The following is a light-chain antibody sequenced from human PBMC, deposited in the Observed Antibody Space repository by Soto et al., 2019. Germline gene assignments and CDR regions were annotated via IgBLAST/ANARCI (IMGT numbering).Light chain of an antibody. Sequence: QAVVTQPPSVSGAPGQRVTISCTGSSSNIGAGYDVHWYQQFPGTAPKLLIYGNNNRPSGVTDRFSGSKSSTSASLDITGLQAEDEADYYCQSFDTRLNSVVFGGGTQLTVL. CDR3: QSFDTRLNSVV. CDR2: GNN. CDR1: SSNIGAGYD. V-gene: IGLV1-40*01. J-gene: IGLJ2*01.